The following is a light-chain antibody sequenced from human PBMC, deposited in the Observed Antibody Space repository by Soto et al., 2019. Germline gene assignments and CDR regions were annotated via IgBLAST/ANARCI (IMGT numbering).Light chain of an antibody. CDR1: QDINNY. CDR3: LQCDNLPYS. J-gene: IGKJ2*01. V-gene: IGKV1-33*01. Sequence: DVLMKQSTSSLSASVGDRVTITCQESQDINNYLNWYQQKAGKDPKLLIYDASNLETGVPLRFSGSGSGTEFTFTISSLQPEDIATYYCLQCDNLPYSFGQGTKLEMK. CDR2: DAS.